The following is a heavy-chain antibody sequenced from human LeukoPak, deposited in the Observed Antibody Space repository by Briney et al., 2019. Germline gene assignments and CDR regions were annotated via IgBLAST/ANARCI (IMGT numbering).Heavy chain of an antibody. CDR3: AKDLLYNWNDGLSCY. J-gene: IGHJ4*02. CDR1: GFTFSSYA. Sequence: PGESLRLSCAASGFTFSSYAMSWVRQAPGKGLEWVSAISGSGGSTYYADSVKGRFTISRDNSKNTLYLQMNSLRAEDTAVYYCAKDLLYNWNDGLSCYWGQGTLVTVSS. V-gene: IGHV3-23*01. CDR2: ISGSGGST. D-gene: IGHD1-20*01.